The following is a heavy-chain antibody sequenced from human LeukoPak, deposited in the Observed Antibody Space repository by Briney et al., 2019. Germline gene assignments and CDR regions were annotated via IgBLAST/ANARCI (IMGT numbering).Heavy chain of an antibody. J-gene: IGHJ5*02. CDR3: ARVTIFGVVTPSWFDP. V-gene: IGHV1-2*02. D-gene: IGHD3-3*01. CDR2: INPNSGGT. Sequence: GASVKVSCKASGYTFTGYYMHWVRQAPGQGLEWMGWINPNSGGTNYAQKFQGRVTMTRDTSISTAYMELSRLRSDDTAVYYCARVTIFGVVTPSWFDPWGQGTLVTVSS. CDR1: GYTFTGYY.